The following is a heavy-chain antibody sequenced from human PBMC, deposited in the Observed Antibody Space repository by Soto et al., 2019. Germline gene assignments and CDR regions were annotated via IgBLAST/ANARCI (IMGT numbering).Heavy chain of an antibody. V-gene: IGHV1-3*01. Sequence: QVQLVQSGAEVKKPGASVKVSCKASGYTFTSYAMHWVRQAPGQRLEWMGWINAGNGNTKYSQKFQGRVTITRDTSASTAYMELSSLRSEDTAVYYCARDHSSGWYGASNWFDPWGQGTLVTVSS. J-gene: IGHJ5*02. D-gene: IGHD6-19*01. CDR2: INAGNGNT. CDR1: GYTFTSYA. CDR3: ARDHSSGWYGASNWFDP.